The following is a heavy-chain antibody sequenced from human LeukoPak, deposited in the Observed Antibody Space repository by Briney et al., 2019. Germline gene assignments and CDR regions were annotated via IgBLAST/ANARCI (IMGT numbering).Heavy chain of an antibody. J-gene: IGHJ4*02. CDR1: GYTFTGYY. CDR3: ARVHSSPNDFDY. Sequence: ASVKVSCKASGYTFTGYYIHWVRQAPGQGLEWMGWINPNSGATKYAQKFQGRVTMTRDTSISTAYIDLSRLRSDDTAVYYCARVHSSPNDFDYWGQGTLVTVST. D-gene: IGHD6-19*01. V-gene: IGHV1-2*02. CDR2: INPNSGAT.